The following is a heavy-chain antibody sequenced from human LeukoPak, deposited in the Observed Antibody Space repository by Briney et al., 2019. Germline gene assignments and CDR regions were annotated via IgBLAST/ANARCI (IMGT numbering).Heavy chain of an antibody. D-gene: IGHD3-3*01. CDR3: ARGSDFWSGYYVRGDYFDY. Sequence: SETLSLTCTVSGGSISSYYWSWIRQPAGKGLEWIGRIYTSGSTNYNPSLKSRVTMSVDTSKNKFSLKLSSVTAADTAVYYCARGSDFWSGYYVRGDYFDYWGQGTLVTVSS. J-gene: IGHJ4*02. CDR2: IYTSGST. CDR1: GGSISSYY. V-gene: IGHV4-4*07.